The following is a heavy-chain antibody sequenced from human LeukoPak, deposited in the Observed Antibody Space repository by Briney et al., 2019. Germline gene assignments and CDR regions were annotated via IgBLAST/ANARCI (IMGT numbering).Heavy chain of an antibody. CDR2: IYTSGST. D-gene: IGHD3-22*01. J-gene: IGHJ4*02. CDR1: GGSISSYY. Sequence: SETLSLTCTVSGGSISSYYWSWIRQPAGKGLEWIGRIYTSGSTNYNPSLKSRVTMSVDTSKNQFSLKLSSVTAADTAVYYCARGGRDYYDSSGYYSRFDYWGQGTLVTVSS. CDR3: ARGGRDYYDSSGYYSRFDY. V-gene: IGHV4-4*07.